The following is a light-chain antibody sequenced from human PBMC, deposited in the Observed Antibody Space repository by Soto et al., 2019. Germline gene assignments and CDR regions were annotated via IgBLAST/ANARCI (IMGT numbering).Light chain of an antibody. J-gene: IGLJ1*01. CDR1: SSDVGGYNY. CDR2: DVS. V-gene: IGLV2-14*03. Sequence: QSVLTQPASVSGSPGQSITISCTGTSSDVGGYNYVSWYQHHPGKAPKLMIYDVSNRPSGVSNRFSGSKSGNTASLSISGLQPEDEADYYCSSYRTSNTRQIVCGTGTKVSFL. CDR3: SSYRTSNTRQIV.